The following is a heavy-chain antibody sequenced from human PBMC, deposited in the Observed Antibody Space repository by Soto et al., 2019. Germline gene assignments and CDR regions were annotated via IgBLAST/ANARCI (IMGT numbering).Heavy chain of an antibody. CDR1: GGSISSSY. CDR2: IYDSGST. D-gene: IGHD2-15*01. J-gene: IGHJ6*02. CDR3: TRLSSGSEDYYYYGMDV. Sequence: SETLSLTCTVSGGSISSSYWSWIRQPPGKGLEWIGYIYDSGSTYYNSSLKSRVTMSVDTSKNQFSLNLSSVTAADTAVYYCTRLSSGSEDYYYYGMDVWGQGTTVTVSS. V-gene: IGHV4-59*08.